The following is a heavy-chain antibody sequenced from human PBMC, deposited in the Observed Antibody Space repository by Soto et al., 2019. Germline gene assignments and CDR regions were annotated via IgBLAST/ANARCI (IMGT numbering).Heavy chain of an antibody. J-gene: IGHJ3*02. Sequence: GGSLRLSCAASGFTFSTYAMSWVRQAPGKGLEWVSAISGSGGATYYADSVKGRFTISRDNSKNTLYLQMNSLRAEDTAVYYCAKSHRITMIVVVITQGAFDIWGQGTMVTVSS. CDR1: GFTFSTYA. CDR3: AKSHRITMIVVVITQGAFDI. D-gene: IGHD3-22*01. V-gene: IGHV3-23*01. CDR2: ISGSGGAT.